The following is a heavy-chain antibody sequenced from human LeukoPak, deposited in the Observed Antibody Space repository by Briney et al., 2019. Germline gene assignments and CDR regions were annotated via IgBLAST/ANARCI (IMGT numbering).Heavy chain of an antibody. J-gene: IGHJ5*01. CDR3: ARCDSGGWFFDS. D-gene: IGHD6-19*01. CDR2: INQSGST. Sequence: PSETLSLTCDVSGGSFSGFSWNWIRQPPGKGLEWLGEINQSGSTKYNPSLKSRVTILIDTSKSQFSLKMNSMTAADTAVYYCARCDSGGWFFDSWGQGALVTVSS. V-gene: IGHV4-34*01. CDR1: GGSFSGFS.